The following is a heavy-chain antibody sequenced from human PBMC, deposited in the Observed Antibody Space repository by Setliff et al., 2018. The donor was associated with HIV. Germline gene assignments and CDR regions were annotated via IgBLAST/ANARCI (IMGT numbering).Heavy chain of an antibody. V-gene: IGHV4-34*01. Sequence: PSETLSLTCAVYGGSFSGYYWGWIRQPPGKGLEWLANVYYSGGTYYNPSLNSRVTISVDTSKNQFSLKLSFVTAADTAVYYCARGWFGGYYFDYWGQGTLVTVSS. J-gene: IGHJ4*02. D-gene: IGHD3-10*01. CDR1: GGSFSGYY. CDR2: VYYSGGT. CDR3: ARGWFGGYYFDY.